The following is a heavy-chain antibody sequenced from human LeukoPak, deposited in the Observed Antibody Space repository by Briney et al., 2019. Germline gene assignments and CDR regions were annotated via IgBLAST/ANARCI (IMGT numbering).Heavy chain of an antibody. CDR1: GGSISSGDYY. CDR3: XXAPVNGXVXLYYXYYMDV. V-gene: IGHV4-30-4*08. D-gene: IGHD1-26*01. Sequence: PSETLSLTCTVSGGSISSGDYYWSWIRQPPGKGLEWIGYIYYSGSTYYNPSLKSRVTISVDTSKNQFSLKLSSVTAADTAVYYXXXAPVNGXVXLYYXYYMDVWGKGTTVTVSS. CDR2: IYYSGST. J-gene: IGHJ6*03.